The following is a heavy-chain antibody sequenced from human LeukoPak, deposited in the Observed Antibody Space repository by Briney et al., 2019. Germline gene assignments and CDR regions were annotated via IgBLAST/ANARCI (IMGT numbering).Heavy chain of an antibody. Sequence: GGSLRLSCAASGFTVSSNYMSWVRQAPGKGLEWVSVIYSGGSTYYADSVKGRFTISRDNSKNTLYLQMNSLRAEDTAVYYCAREYCSSTSCFDYWGQGTLVTVSS. V-gene: IGHV3-53*01. D-gene: IGHD2-2*01. CDR3: AREYCSSTSCFDY. J-gene: IGHJ4*02. CDR2: IYSGGST. CDR1: GFTVSSNY.